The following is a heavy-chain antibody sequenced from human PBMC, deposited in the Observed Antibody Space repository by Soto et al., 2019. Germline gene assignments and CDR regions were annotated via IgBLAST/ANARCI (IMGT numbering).Heavy chain of an antibody. CDR3: AGGGSIVVATRRLTDV. CDR1: GGSISSSNW. CDR2: IYHSGST. Sequence: SSETLSLTCAVSGGSISSSNWWSWVRQPPGKGLEWIGEIYHSGSTNYNPSLKSRVTISVDKHMNQFSLQLSSVTAADTAVYYCAGGGSIVVATRRLTDVWGKGTTVTVSS. V-gene: IGHV4-4*02. J-gene: IGHJ6*04. D-gene: IGHD3-22*01.